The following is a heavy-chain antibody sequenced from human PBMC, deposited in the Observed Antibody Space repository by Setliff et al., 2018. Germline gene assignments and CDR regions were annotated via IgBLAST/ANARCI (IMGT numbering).Heavy chain of an antibody. CDR3: ILIGSSADAFDI. V-gene: IGHV3-73*01. CDR1: GFTFSGSA. J-gene: IGHJ3*02. CDR2: IRSKADNYAT. Sequence: GGSLRLSCAASGFTFSGSAMHWVRQASGEGLEWVGRIRSKADNYATAYAASVRGRFTISRDDSKNTAYLQMNSLKTEDTAVYYCILIGSSADAFDIWGQGTMVTV. D-gene: IGHD6-19*01.